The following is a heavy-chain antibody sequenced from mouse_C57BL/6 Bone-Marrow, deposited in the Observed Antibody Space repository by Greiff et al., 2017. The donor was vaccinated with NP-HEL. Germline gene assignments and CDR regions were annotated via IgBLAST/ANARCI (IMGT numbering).Heavy chain of an antibody. D-gene: IGHD3-1*01. CDR1: GYTFTSYW. V-gene: IGHV1-5*01. J-gene: IGHJ4*01. CDR2: IYPGDSDT. Sequence: DVLLLESGTVLARPGASVKMSCKTSGYTFTSYWMHWVQQRPGQGLEWIGAIYPGDSDTSYNQTFKGKAKLTAVTAASTAYMELSSLTNEDAAVYYCTRDRAILGGYYAMDYWGQGTSVTVSS. CDR3: TRDRAILGGYYAMDY.